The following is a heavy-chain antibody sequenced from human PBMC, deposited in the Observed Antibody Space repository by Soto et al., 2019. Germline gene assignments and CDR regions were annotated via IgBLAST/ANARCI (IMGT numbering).Heavy chain of an antibody. CDR3: AGDPPGSGFAFDP. CDR2: IWSDGSNK. J-gene: IGHJ5*02. V-gene: IGHV3-33*01. CDR1: AFTFSTYA. Sequence: QVQLVESGGGVVQPGRSLRLSCAASAFTFSTYAMHWVRQAPGKGLEWVAFIWSDGSNKYYADSVKGRFTISRDNSKNTLYLQMNSLRAEDTAVYYCAGDPPGSGFAFDPWGQGTLVTVSS. D-gene: IGHD3-3*01.